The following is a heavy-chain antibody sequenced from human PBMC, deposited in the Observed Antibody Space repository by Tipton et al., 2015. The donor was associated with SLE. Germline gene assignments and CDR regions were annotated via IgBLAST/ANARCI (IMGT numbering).Heavy chain of an antibody. J-gene: IGHJ4*02. Sequence: TLSLTCAVSGYSISSGYYWGWIRQPPGKGLEWIGSIYHSGSTYYNPSLKSRVTIFLDTSKNLFSLKLSSVTAADTAVYYCARFGYNGYDVELFDYWAQGTLVTVSS. CDR1: GYSISSGYY. CDR2: IYHSGST. V-gene: IGHV4-38-2*01. CDR3: ARFGYNGYDVELFDY. D-gene: IGHD5-12*01.